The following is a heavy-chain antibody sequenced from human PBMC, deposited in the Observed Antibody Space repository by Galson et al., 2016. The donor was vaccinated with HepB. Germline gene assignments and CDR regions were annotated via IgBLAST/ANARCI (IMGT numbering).Heavy chain of an antibody. CDR3: AKGPYDYGANYYFDS. D-gene: IGHD4-23*01. J-gene: IGHJ4*02. V-gene: IGHV3-23*01. Sequence: SLRLSCATSGFAFSSYAMSWVRQAPGKGLESVSLLSGSGTRTYYSYSVKGRVLISGDSSANTLYLQRNSLRVEATAVYFCAKGPYDYGANYYFDSWVQGVLVTVSS. CDR2: LSGSGTRT. CDR1: GFAFSSYA.